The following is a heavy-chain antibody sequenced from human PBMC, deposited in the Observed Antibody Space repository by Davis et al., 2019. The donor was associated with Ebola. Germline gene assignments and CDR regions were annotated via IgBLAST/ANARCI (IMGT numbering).Heavy chain of an antibody. Sequence: ASVKVSCKVSGYILTELSIHWVRQSPGQGLEWMGNFDPQNNDIIYAHKFEDRVTMTEDTSTHTAHMELSSLRSDDSAVYYCASLGTTVTRTFDYWGQGTLVTVSS. V-gene: IGHV1-24*01. CDR3: ASLGTTVTRTFDY. CDR2: FDPQNNDI. D-gene: IGHD4-17*01. J-gene: IGHJ4*02. CDR1: GYILTELS.